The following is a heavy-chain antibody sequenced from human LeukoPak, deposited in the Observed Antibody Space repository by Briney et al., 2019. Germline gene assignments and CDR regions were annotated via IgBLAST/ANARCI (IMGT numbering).Heavy chain of an antibody. CDR1: GGSISNYY. V-gene: IGHV4-59*03. CDR2: IYYSGDT. CDR3: VRDRELTY. J-gene: IGHJ4*02. D-gene: IGHD1-26*01. Sequence: SETLSLTCTVSGGSISNYYWNWIRQPPGKGLEWIGYIYYSGDTNYNPSLKSQVTISVDTSKNQFSLKLTSVTAADTAVYYCVRDRELTYWGQGTLVTVSS.